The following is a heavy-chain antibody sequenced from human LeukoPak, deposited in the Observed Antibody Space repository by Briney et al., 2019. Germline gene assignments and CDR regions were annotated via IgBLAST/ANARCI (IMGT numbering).Heavy chain of an antibody. Sequence: SQTLSLTCAISGDSVSSNSAAWNWIRQSPSRGLEWLGRTYYRSKWYYDYAVAVRSRISINPDTSKNQFSLQLSSVAPEDTAVYYCARDPVGGSTIFDYWGQGTLVTVSS. CDR2: TYYRSKWYY. J-gene: IGHJ4*02. CDR1: GDSVSSNSAA. CDR3: ARDPVGGSTIFDY. V-gene: IGHV6-1*01. D-gene: IGHD1-26*01.